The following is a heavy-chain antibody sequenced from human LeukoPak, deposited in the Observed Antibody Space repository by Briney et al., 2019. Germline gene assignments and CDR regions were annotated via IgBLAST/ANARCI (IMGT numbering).Heavy chain of an antibody. Sequence: SVKASCKASGYSFPNYGINWVRQAPGQGLEWMGWIRPHDGKTSYPQKFRGRVTMTTDVSTNTIYMDLRSLRSDDTAIYYCARDKRDSNPSGNWFPFDFWGQGTLVTVSS. CDR1: GYSFPNYG. D-gene: IGHD1-1*01. CDR2: IRPHDGKT. V-gene: IGHV1-18*01. J-gene: IGHJ4*02. CDR3: ARDKRDSNPSGNWFPFDF.